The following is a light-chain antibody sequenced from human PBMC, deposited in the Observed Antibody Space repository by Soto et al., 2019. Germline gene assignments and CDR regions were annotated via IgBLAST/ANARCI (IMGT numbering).Light chain of an antibody. J-gene: IGKJ4*01. Sequence: ELVMTQSPATLSVSPGERATLSCRASQSVSSNLAWYQQKPGQAPRLLIYGASTRATGIPARFSGSGSGTEFTLTISSLQSEDFAVYYCQQRSNWPPLTFGGGTKVEIK. CDR2: GAS. CDR3: QQRSNWPPLT. CDR1: QSVSSN. V-gene: IGKV3-15*01.